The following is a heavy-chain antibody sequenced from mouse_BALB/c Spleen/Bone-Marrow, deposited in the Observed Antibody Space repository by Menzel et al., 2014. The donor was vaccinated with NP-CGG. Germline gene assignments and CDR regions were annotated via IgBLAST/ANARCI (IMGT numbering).Heavy chain of an antibody. J-gene: IGHJ2*01. CDR1: GFNIKDTY. V-gene: IGHV14-3*02. D-gene: IGHD2-14*01. CDR3: ARYRLGTYFDF. CDR2: IDPANGNA. Sequence: VQLQQSGAELVKPGASVKLSCTASGFNIKDTYMHWVKQRPEQGLEWIGRIDPANGNAKYDPKFQGEATITADTSSNTAYLHLSSLTSEDTAVYYCARYRLGTYFDFWGQGTTLTVSS.